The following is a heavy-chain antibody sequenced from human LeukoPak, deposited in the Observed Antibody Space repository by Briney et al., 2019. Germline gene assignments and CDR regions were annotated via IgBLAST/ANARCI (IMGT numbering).Heavy chain of an antibody. D-gene: IGHD6-19*01. Sequence: GGSLRLSCAASGFTVSSNYMSWVRQAPGKGLEWVSVIYSGGSTYYADSVKGRFTISRDNSKNTLYLQMNSLRAEDTAVYYCASSSVAGTVYYYYGMDVWGQGTTVTVSS. CDR2: IYSGGST. CDR1: GFTVSSNY. CDR3: ASSSVAGTVYYYYGMDV. J-gene: IGHJ6*02. V-gene: IGHV3-66*01.